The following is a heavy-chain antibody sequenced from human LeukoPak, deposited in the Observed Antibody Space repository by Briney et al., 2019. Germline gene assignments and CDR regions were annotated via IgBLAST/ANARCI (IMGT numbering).Heavy chain of an antibody. V-gene: IGHV4-39*01. CDR1: GGSISSSSYY. Sequence: SETLSLTCTVSGGSISSSSYYWGWIRQPPGKGLEWIGSIYYSGSTYYNPSLKSRVTISVDTSKDQFSLKLSSVTAADTAVYYCARRAVTMGYYYYYMDVWGKGTTVTVSS. CDR3: ARRAVTMGYYYYYMDV. CDR2: IYYSGST. J-gene: IGHJ6*03. D-gene: IGHD4-11*01.